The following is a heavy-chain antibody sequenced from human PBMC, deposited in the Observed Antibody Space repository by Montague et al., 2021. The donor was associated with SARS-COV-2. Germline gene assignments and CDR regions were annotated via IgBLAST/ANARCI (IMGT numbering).Heavy chain of an antibody. V-gene: IGHV6-1*01. J-gene: IGHJ4*02. Sequence: CAISGDSVSSNSAAWNWIRQSPSGGLEWLGRTYYRSKWYTDYAPSVKTRITITPDTSNNQFSLHLNSVTPGDTAVYYCAREGTVPGTRGIYFDDRGQGTLVTVSS. CDR2: TYYRSKWYT. D-gene: IGHD1-7*01. CDR3: AREGTVPGTRGIYFDD. CDR1: GDSVSSNSAA.